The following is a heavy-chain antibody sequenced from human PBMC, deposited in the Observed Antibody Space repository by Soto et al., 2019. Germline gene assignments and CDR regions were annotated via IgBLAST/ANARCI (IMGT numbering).Heavy chain of an antibody. J-gene: IGHJ4*02. CDR1: GFTFSSYG. Sequence: GGSLRLSCAASGFTFSSYGMHWVRRAPGKGLEWVAVIWYDGSNKYYADSVKGRFTISRDNSKNTLYLQMNSLRAEDTAVYYCARDPDCSSTSCYTTFDYWGRGTLVTVSS. CDR2: IWYDGSNK. D-gene: IGHD2-2*02. CDR3: ARDPDCSSTSCYTTFDY. V-gene: IGHV3-33*08.